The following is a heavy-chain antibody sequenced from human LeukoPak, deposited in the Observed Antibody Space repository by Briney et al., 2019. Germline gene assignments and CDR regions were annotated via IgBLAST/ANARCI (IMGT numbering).Heavy chain of an antibody. CDR2: ISAYNGNT. D-gene: IGHD3-3*01. CDR1: GYTFTSYG. CDR3: ARDQAYYDFWSGSREIDAFDI. J-gene: IGHJ3*02. V-gene: IGHV1-18*01. Sequence: ASVKVSCTASGYTFTSYGISWVRQAPGQGLEWMGWISAYNGNTNYAQKLQGRVTMTTDTSTSIAYMELRSLRSDDTAVYYCARDQAYYDFWSGSREIDAFDIWGQGTMVTVSS.